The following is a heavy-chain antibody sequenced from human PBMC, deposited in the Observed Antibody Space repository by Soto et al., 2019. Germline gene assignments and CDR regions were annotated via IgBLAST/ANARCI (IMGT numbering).Heavy chain of an antibody. CDR3: AKDGGYSSGRTGWFDP. Sequence: EVQLLESGGGLVQPGGSLRLSCAASGFTFSSYAMSWVRQAPGKGLEWVSAISGSGGSTYYADSVKGRFTISRDNSKNTLYLQMNSLRAEDTAVYYCAKDGGYSSGRTGWFDPWGQGTLVTVSS. D-gene: IGHD6-19*01. V-gene: IGHV3-23*01. CDR1: GFTFSSYA. CDR2: ISGSGGST. J-gene: IGHJ5*02.